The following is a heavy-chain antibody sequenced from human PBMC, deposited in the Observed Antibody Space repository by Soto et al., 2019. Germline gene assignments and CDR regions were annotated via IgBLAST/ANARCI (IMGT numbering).Heavy chain of an antibody. Sequence: GGSLRLSCAASGFTFNRYGMNWVGQAAGKGLVWVSGISGSGATTYYADSVKGRFTISRDNSKNTLYLQLNSLGAGDTAVYYCAKDPEVVVTAPDYWGQGTLVTFSS. CDR1: GFTFNRYG. CDR2: ISGSGATT. D-gene: IGHD2-21*02. V-gene: IGHV3-23*01. J-gene: IGHJ4*02. CDR3: AKDPEVVVTAPDY.